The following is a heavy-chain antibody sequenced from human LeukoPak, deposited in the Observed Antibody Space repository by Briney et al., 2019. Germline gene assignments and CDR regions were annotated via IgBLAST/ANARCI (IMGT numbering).Heavy chain of an antibody. V-gene: IGHV5-51*01. Sequence: GESLKISCKGSGYSFTSYWIGWVRQMPGKGLEWMGIIYPGDSDTRYSPSFQGQVTISADKSISTAYLQWSRLKASDTAMYYCARQAPTYYYDSSGPYYFDYWGQGTLVTVSS. CDR2: IYPGDSDT. D-gene: IGHD3-22*01. CDR3: ARQAPTYYYDSSGPYYFDY. CDR1: GYSFTSYW. J-gene: IGHJ4*02.